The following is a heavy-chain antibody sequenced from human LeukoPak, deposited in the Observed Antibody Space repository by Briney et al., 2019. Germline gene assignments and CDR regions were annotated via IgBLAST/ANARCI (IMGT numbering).Heavy chain of an antibody. CDR1: GFTFNSFA. Sequence: GGSLRLSCAASGFTFNSFAMSWVRQAPGKGLEWVSVISGSGDNTFYANSVKGRFTISRDNSKNTLYLRMNSLRGEDTALYFCAKGSGGYCYSGSDYWGQGTLVTVSS. CDR2: ISGSGDNT. J-gene: IGHJ4*02. CDR3: AKGSGGYCYSGSDY. V-gene: IGHV3-23*01. D-gene: IGHD2-15*01.